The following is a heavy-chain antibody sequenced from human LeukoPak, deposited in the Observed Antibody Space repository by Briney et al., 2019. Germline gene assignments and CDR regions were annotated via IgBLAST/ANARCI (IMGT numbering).Heavy chain of an antibody. V-gene: IGHV4-34*01. D-gene: IGHD4-23*01. Sequence: SETLSLTCAVYGGSFSGYYWSWIRQPPGKGLEWIGEINHSGSTNYNPSLKSRVTISVDTSKNQFSLKLSSVTAADTAVYYCARLYGNFQNYYDYWGQGTLVTVSS. CDR1: GGSFSGYY. J-gene: IGHJ4*02. CDR2: INHSGST. CDR3: ARLYGNFQNYYDY.